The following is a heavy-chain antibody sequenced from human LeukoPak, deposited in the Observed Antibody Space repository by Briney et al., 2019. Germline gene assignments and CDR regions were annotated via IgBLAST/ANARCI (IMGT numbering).Heavy chain of an antibody. CDR1: GFTFSSYE. J-gene: IGHJ4*02. CDR3: AIDIVVVPAATDDY. D-gene: IGHD2-2*01. Sequence: PGGSLRLSCAASGFTFSSYEMNWVRQAPGEGLEWVSYISSSGSTIYYADSVKGRFTISRDNAKNSLYLQMNSLRAEDMAVYYCAIDIVVVPAATDDYWGQGTLVTVSS. V-gene: IGHV3-48*03. CDR2: ISSSGSTI.